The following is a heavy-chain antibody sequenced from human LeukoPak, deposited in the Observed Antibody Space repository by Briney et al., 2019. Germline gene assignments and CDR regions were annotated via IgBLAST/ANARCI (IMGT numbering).Heavy chain of an antibody. CDR1: GGSFSDYY. D-gene: IGHD6-6*01. CDR3: ARHVWTSSSSDY. V-gene: IGHV4-34*01. Sequence: PSETLSLTCAVYGGSFSDYYWSWIRQPPGKGLEWIGEIYHSGSTNYNPSLKSRVTISVDTSKNQFSLTLSSVTAADTAMYYCARHVWTSSSSDYWGQGTLVTVSS. J-gene: IGHJ4*02. CDR2: IYHSGST.